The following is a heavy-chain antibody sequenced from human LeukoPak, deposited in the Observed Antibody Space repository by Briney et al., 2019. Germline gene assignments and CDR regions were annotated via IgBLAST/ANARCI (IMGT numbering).Heavy chain of an antibody. Sequence: GASVKVSCKASGGTFSSYAISWVRPAPGQGLEWMGRTIPILGIANYAQKFQGRVTITADKSTSTAYMELSSLRSEDTAVYYCARDGRYIAVAGTGDYWGQGTLVTVSS. CDR2: TIPILGIA. J-gene: IGHJ4*02. CDR3: ARDGRYIAVAGTGDY. CDR1: GGTFSSYA. V-gene: IGHV1-69*04. D-gene: IGHD6-19*01.